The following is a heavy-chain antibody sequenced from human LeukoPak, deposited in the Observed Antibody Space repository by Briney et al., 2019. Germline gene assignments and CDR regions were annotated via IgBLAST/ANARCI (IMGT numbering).Heavy chain of an antibody. V-gene: IGHV3-53*01. CDR2: IYTGGAT. CDR1: TFTVSGDY. J-gene: IGHJ4*02. CDR3: ASRVW. Sequence: GGSLILSCAASTFTVSGDYMSWVRQAPGKGLEWVSLIYTGGATYYADSVKGRFPISRDNSKKILFLQMNSLTAEDTAVYYCASRVWWGQGTLVTVSS.